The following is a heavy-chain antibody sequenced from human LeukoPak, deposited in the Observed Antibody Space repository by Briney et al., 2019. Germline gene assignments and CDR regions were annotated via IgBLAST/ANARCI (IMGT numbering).Heavy chain of an antibody. CDR1: GGSISSSSYY. Sequence: PSETLSLTCTVSGGSISSSSYYWGWIRQPPGKGLEWIGYIYYSGSTNYNPSLKSRVTISVDTSKNQFSLKLSSVTAADTAVYYCARGYYYDSSPFDYWGQGTLVTVSS. D-gene: IGHD3-22*01. V-gene: IGHV4-61*05. J-gene: IGHJ4*02. CDR3: ARGYYYDSSPFDY. CDR2: IYYSGST.